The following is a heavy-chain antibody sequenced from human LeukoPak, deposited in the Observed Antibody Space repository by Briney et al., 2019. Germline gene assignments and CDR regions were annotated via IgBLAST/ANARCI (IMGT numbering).Heavy chain of an antibody. Sequence: SETLSLTCSVSGASISSDYWSWIRQPPGKGLEWIGNIYSSETTKYNPSLRSRATISGDTSKNQFSLKLSSVTAADAAVYYCARHFPYCGGDCPYYYMDVWGKGTTVTVSS. CDR2: IYSSETT. CDR1: GASISSDY. V-gene: IGHV4-4*09. CDR3: ARHFPYCGGDCPYYYMDV. J-gene: IGHJ6*03. D-gene: IGHD2-21*02.